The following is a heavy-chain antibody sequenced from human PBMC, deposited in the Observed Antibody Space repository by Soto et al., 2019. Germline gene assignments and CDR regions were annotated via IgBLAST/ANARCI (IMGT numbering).Heavy chain of an antibody. CDR2: IYYSGST. Sequence: QVQLQESGPGLVKPSETLSLTCTVSGGSISSYNWSWIRQPPGKGLEWIGYIYYSGSTNYNPSLKSRVTISVDTSKNQCSLKLSSVTAADTAVYYCARRRAAAGIGYYFDYWGQGTLVTVSS. CDR1: GGSISSYN. CDR3: ARRRAAAGIGYYFDY. J-gene: IGHJ4*02. V-gene: IGHV4-59*08. D-gene: IGHD6-13*01.